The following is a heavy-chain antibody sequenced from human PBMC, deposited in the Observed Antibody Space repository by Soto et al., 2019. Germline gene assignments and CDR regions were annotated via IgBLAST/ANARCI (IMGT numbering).Heavy chain of an antibody. J-gene: IGHJ5*02. CDR3: AHHTITPATNWFDP. D-gene: IGHD2-2*01. CDR2: IYWNDDK. V-gene: IGHV2-5*01. CDR1: GFSLTTSGVG. Sequence: GPTLVNRTQSLTLTCTFSGFSLTTSGVGVGWIRQPPGKALEWLALIYWNDDKRYSPSLRGRLTITKDTSKNQVVLAMTNMDPVDTATYYCAHHTITPATNWFDPWGLGTLVTVSS.